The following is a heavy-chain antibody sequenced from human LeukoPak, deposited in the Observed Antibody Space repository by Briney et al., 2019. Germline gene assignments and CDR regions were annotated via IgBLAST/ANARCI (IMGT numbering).Heavy chain of an antibody. CDR3: AKDYYDSSGYYFFDF. CDR1: GFTFSSYG. V-gene: IGHV3-30*02. Sequence: GGSLRLSCAASGFTFSSYGMHWVRQAPGRGLEWVAFIRYDGSNKYYADSVKGRFTISRDNSKNTLYLQMNSLRAEDTAVYYCAKDYYDSSGYYFFDFWGQGTLVTVSS. CDR2: IRYDGSNK. J-gene: IGHJ4*02. D-gene: IGHD3-22*01.